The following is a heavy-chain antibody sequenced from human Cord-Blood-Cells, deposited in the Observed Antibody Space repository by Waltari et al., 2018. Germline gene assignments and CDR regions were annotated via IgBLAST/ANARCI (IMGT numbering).Heavy chain of an antibody. J-gene: IGHJ3*02. CDR3: ARGYYGASSSAFDI. Sequence: VQLVQSGAEVKKPGSSVKVSCKASGGTFRRYATTWVRQGPGQGLEWMGGIIPIFGTANYAQKFQGRVTITADESTSTAYMELSSLRSEDTAVYYCARGYYGASSSAFDIWGQGTMVTVSS. CDR2: IIPIFGTA. CDR1: GGTFRRYA. V-gene: IGHV1-69*01. D-gene: IGHD6-6*01.